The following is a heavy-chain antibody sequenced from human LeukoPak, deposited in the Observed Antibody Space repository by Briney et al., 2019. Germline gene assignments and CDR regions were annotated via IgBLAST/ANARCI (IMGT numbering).Heavy chain of an antibody. CDR2: NYYSGST. Sequence: PSETLSLTCTVSGGSISSYYWSWIRQPPGKGLEWIGYNYYSGSTNYNPSLKSRVTISVDTSKNQFSPKLSSVTAADTAVYYCTTGNAFDIWGQGTMVTVSS. D-gene: IGHD4-17*01. CDR1: GGSISSYY. V-gene: IGHV4-59*01. CDR3: TTGNAFDI. J-gene: IGHJ3*02.